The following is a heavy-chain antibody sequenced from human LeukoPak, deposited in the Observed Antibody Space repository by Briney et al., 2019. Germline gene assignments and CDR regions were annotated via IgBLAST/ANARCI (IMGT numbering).Heavy chain of an antibody. D-gene: IGHD3-10*01. CDR2: ISYDGSNK. CDR3: ARGSYGSGSSIRRFDYYYGMDV. CDR1: GFTFSSYA. Sequence: QPGGSLRLSCAASGFTFSSYAMHWVRPAPGKGLEWVAVISYDGSNKYYADSVKGRFTISRDNSKNTLYLQMNSLRAEDTAVYYCARGSYGSGSSIRRFDYYYGMDVWGQGTTVTVSS. J-gene: IGHJ6*02. V-gene: IGHV3-30-3*01.